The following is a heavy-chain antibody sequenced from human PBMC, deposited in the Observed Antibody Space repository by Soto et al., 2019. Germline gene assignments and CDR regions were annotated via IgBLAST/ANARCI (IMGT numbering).Heavy chain of an antibody. CDR1: GFTFSNSA. J-gene: IGHJ4*02. CDR2: IIVGSGNT. V-gene: IGHV1-58*01. CDR3: AXXXXXXXXXXXFDY. Sequence: QVQVVQSGPEVRNPGTSVKVSCKTSGFTFSNSAVQWVRQARGQRLEWIGWIIVGSGNTNYLQSLRGRITITRDTSXXTAYRELSSLRSEDTAVYXXAXXXXXXXXXXXFDYWGQGTLVTVSS.